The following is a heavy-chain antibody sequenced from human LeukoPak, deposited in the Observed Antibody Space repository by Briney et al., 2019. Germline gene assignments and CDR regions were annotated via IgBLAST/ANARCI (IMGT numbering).Heavy chain of an antibody. CDR1: GFTFSSYA. D-gene: IGHD3-16*01. CDR2: ISGSGGST. CDR3: ASSLLARGRGPSDY. Sequence: GGSLRLSSAASGFTFSSYAMSWVRQTPGKGLEWVSAISGSGGSTYYADSVKGRFTISRDNSKNTLFLQMNSLRAEDTAFYYCASSLLARGRGPSDYWGQGTLVTVSS. V-gene: IGHV3-23*01. J-gene: IGHJ4*02.